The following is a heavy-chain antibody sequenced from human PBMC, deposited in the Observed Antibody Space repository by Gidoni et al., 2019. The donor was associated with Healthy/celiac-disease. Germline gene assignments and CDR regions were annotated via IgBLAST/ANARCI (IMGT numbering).Heavy chain of an antibody. CDR1: GFTFSNAW. Sequence: EVQLVESGGGLVKPGGSLRLSCAASGFTFSNAWIRLVRQAPGKGLEWVGRIKRKTNGGTTDYAAPVKGRFTISRDDSKNTLYLQMNSLKTEDTAVYYCTTGHYGDYDLDAVWFDPWGQGTLVTVSS. CDR2: IKRKTNGGTT. D-gene: IGHD4-17*01. V-gene: IGHV3-15*01. J-gene: IGHJ5*02. CDR3: TTGHYGDYDLDAVWFDP.